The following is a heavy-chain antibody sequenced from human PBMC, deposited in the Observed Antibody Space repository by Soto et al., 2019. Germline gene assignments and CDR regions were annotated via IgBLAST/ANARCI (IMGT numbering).Heavy chain of an antibody. CDR1: GGTFSSYA. J-gene: IGHJ4*02. D-gene: IGHD5-18*01. CDR2: IIPIFGTA. Sequence: SVKVSCKASGGTFSSYAISWVRQAPGQGLEWMGGIIPIFGTANYAQKFQGRVTITADEPTSTAYMELSGLRSEDTAVYYCACGAIQLTVRYWGQGTLVTVSS. V-gene: IGHV1-69*13. CDR3: ACGAIQLTVRY.